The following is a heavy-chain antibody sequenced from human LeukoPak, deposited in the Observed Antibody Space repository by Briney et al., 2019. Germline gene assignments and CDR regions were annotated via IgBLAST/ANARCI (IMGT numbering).Heavy chain of an antibody. CDR1: GYTFTVYY. Sequence: GASVKVSCKASGYTFTVYYMHWVRQAPGQGLEWMGWINPTSGGTNYAQKFQGRVTMTRDTSISTAYMELSSLRSEDTAVYYCASYYDSSGYPGLPYGMDVWGQGTTVTVSS. V-gene: IGHV1-2*02. CDR3: ASYYDSSGYPGLPYGMDV. J-gene: IGHJ6*02. CDR2: INPTSGGT. D-gene: IGHD3-22*01.